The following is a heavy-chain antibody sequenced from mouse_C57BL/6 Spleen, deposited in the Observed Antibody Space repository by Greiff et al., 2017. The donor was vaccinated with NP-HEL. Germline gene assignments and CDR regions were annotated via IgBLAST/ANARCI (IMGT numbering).Heavy chain of an antibody. Sequence: DVKLVESGAELVKPGASVKLSCTASGFNIKDYYMHWVKQRTEQGLEWIGRIDPEDGETKYAPKFQGKATITADTSSNTAYLQLSSLTSEDTAVYYCARDYYGSSYFDDWGQGTTLTVSS. CDR3: ARDYYGSSYFDD. CDR1: GFNIKDYY. V-gene: IGHV14-2*01. CDR2: IDPEDGET. J-gene: IGHJ2*01. D-gene: IGHD1-1*01.